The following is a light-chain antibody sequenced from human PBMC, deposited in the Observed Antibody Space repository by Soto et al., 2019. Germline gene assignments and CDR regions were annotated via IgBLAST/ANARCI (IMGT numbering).Light chain of an antibody. CDR1: QSVLHSDGKTH. V-gene: IGKV2-29*02. J-gene: IGKJ1*01. Sequence: DIVMTQSPLSLPVTPGESASISCRSSQSVLHSDGKTHLYWYLQRPGQSPHLLIYEVSRRFSGVPDRFSGSGSGTDFTLTVSRVEAEDVGVYYCMQTKQLPVTFGQGTKVDSK. CDR2: EVS. CDR3: MQTKQLPVT.